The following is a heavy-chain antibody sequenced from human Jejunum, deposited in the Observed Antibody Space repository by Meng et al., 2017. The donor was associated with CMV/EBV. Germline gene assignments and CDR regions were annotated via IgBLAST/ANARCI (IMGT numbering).Heavy chain of an antibody. V-gene: IGHV1-18*01. D-gene: IGHD6-19*01. Sequence: QCQLVETGAKVTKPGAYVQVSCKAHGYTCTNYVINWVRQAPGQGHEWMGWISGYNGNTNYAQNFQGRVTLTTDTSTSTAYMELRSLRSDDTAVYYCARDRNVPGNSEFDYWGQGTLVTVSS. CDR2: ISGYNGNT. J-gene: IGHJ4*02. CDR3: ARDRNVPGNSEFDY. CDR1: GYTCTNYV.